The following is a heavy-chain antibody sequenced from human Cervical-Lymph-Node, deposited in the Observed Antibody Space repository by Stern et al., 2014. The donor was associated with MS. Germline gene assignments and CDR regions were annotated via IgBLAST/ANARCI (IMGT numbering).Heavy chain of an antibody. CDR3: ARDYYYGSGSYYSGGVDV. J-gene: IGHJ6*02. V-gene: IGHV3-33*01. D-gene: IGHD3-10*01. Sequence: QLQLQASGGGVVQPGRSLRLSCAASGFTFSAYAMHWVRQAPGKGLEWVAVIWSDGSDQYYADSVKGRFTISRDNSKKTLYLQMNSLRAEDTAVFYCARDYYYGSGSYYSGGVDVWGQGTTVTVSS. CDR1: GFTFSAYA. CDR2: IWSDGSDQ.